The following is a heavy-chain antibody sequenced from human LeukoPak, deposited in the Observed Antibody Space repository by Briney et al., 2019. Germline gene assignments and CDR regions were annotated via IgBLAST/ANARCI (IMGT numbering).Heavy chain of an antibody. CDR3: ARGDSSGWYRTYYYYYGMDV. CDR1: GGSISSYY. D-gene: IGHD6-19*01. Sequence: SETLSLTCTVSGGSISSYYWSWIRQPPGKGLEWIGYIYYSGSTNYNPSLKSRVTISVDTSKNQFSLKLSSVTAADTAVYYCARGDSSGWYRTYYYYYGMDVWGQGTTSPSP. CDR2: IYYSGST. J-gene: IGHJ6*02. V-gene: IGHV4-59*12.